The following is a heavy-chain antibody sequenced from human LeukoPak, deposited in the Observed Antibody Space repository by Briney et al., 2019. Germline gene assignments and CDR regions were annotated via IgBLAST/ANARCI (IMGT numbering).Heavy chain of an antibody. CDR3: ARGPITTRSHFDY. CDR1: GGTFSSYA. V-gene: IGHV1-69*13. Sequence: ASVKVSCKASGGTFSSYAISWVRQAPGQGLEWMGGIIPIFATANYAQKFQGRVTITADESTSTAYMELSSLRSEETAVYYCARGPITTRSHFDYWGQGTLVTVSS. D-gene: IGHD3-22*01. CDR2: IIPIFATA. J-gene: IGHJ4*02.